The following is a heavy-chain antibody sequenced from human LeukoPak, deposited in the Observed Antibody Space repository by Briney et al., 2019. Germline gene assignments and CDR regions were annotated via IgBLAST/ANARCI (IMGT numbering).Heavy chain of an antibody. D-gene: IGHD2-2*01. CDR2: IYYSGST. CDR3: ARDPGYCSSTSCFDAFDI. V-gene: IGHV4-59*01. CDR1: GGSISSYY. J-gene: IGHJ3*02. Sequence: SETLFLTCTVSGGSISSYYWSWIRQPPGKGLEWIGYIYYSGSTNYNPSLKSRVTISVDTSKNQFSLKLSSVTAADTAVYYCARDPGYCSSTSCFDAFDIWGQGTMVTVSS.